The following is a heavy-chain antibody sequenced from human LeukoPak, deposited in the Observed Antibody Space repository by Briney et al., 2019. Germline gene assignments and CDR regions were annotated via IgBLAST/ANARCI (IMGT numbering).Heavy chain of an antibody. D-gene: IGHD3-10*01. J-gene: IGHJ4*02. V-gene: IGHV4-4*07. CDR1: GGSISSYY. CDR3: ARGLGGSGSYAYHYFDS. CDR2: IYTSGRT. Sequence: SETLSLTCTVSGGSISSYYWSWIRQPAGKGLEWIGRIYTSGRTNYNPSLKSRVTISVDTSKNQFSLKLSSVTAADTAVYYCARGLGGSGSYAYHYFDSWGQGTLVTVSS.